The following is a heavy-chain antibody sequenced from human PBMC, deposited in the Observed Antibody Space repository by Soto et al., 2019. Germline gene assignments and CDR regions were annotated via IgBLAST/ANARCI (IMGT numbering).Heavy chain of an antibody. V-gene: IGHV1-2*02. CDR1: GYSFTDHY. J-gene: IGHJ2*01. D-gene: IGHD2-2*02. CDR2: INPNSGGT. CDR3: ASGKKIPNYWSFDL. Sequence: GASVKVSCKASGYSFTDHYMHWVRQAPGQGLEWMGWINPNSGGTKSAQQCQGSVTMTRDKSISTAYMELSRLRFDDTAVYYWASGKKIPNYWSFDLWGSGTLVTVSS.